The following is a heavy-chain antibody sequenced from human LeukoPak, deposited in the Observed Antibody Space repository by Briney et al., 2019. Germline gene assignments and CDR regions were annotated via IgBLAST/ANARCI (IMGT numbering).Heavy chain of an antibody. V-gene: IGHV1-46*01. Sequence: ASVKVSCKASGYTFTNNFMHWVRQAPGQGLEWMGIINPSGDNTWYAQKLQGRVTMTTDTSTSTAYMELRSLRSDDTAVYYCARQYYDILTGSRYFDYWGQGTLVTVSS. J-gene: IGHJ4*02. D-gene: IGHD3-9*01. CDR1: GYTFTNNF. CDR3: ARQYYDILTGSRYFDY. CDR2: INPSGDNT.